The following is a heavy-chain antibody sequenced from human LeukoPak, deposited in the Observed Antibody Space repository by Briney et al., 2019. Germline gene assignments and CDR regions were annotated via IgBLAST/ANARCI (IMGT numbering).Heavy chain of an antibody. J-gene: IGHJ4*02. Sequence: GGSLRLSCAASGFTFGTYAMSWVRQAPGKGLEWVSGISGSGGGTDYADSVKGRLTISRDNSKNTLYLQMNSLRAEDTAVYYCAKDGGLWVSAHWGDSWGRGTLVTVSS. V-gene: IGHV3-23*01. CDR1: GFTFGTYA. CDR3: AKDGGLWVSAHWGDS. D-gene: IGHD7-27*01. CDR2: ISGSGGGT.